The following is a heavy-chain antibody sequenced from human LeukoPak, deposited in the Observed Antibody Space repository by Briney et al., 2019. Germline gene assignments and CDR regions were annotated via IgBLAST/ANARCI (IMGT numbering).Heavy chain of an antibody. J-gene: IGHJ6*03. CDR1: GFTFSNYA. CDR2: ISYDGSNK. CDR3: ARDKYYYYYYMDV. Sequence: GGSLRLSCAASGFTFSNYAMHWVRQAPGKGLEWVAVISYDGSNKYYADSVKGRFTISRDNSKNTLYLQMNSLRAEDTAVYYCARDKYYYYYYMDVWGKGTTVTVSS. V-gene: IGHV3-30*04.